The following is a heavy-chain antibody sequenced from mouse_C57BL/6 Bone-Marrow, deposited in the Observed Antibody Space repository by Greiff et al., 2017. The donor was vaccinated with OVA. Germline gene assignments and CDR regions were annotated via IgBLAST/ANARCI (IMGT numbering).Heavy chain of an antibody. CDR2: IYPGSGST. CDR1: GYTFTSYW. J-gene: IGHJ1*01. V-gene: IGHV1-55*01. Sequence: QVQLQQPGAELVKPGASVKMSCKASGYTFTSYWITWVKQRPGQGLEWIGEIYPGSGSTNYNEKFKSKATLTVDTSSSTAYMQLSSLASEDSAVYFCARRGQRRGDFGGWGPGTPVTVSA. CDR3: ARRGQRRGDFGG.